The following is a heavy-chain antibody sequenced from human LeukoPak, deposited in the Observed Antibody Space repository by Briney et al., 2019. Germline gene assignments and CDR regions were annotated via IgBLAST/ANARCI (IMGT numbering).Heavy chain of an antibody. CDR2: VYYSGCT. V-gene: IGHV4-39*01. J-gene: IGHJ5*02. Sequence: SETLSLTCTVSGGSISSSSYYWGWIRQPPGKGLEWNGSVYYSGCTYYNPSLKSRGTISVDTSNNQSPLQLSSVTAADTAVYYCARHSLQIVVVPAAIAPWGQGTLVSVSS. D-gene: IGHD2-2*01. CDR1: GGSISSSSYY. CDR3: ARHSLQIVVVPAAIAP.